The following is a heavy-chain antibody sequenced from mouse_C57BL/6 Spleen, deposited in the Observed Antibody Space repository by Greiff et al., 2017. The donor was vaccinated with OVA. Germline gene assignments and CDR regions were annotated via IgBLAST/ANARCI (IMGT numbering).Heavy chain of an antibody. CDR3: ARYYYGSSYLDY. V-gene: IGHV1-80*01. Sequence: VQLQQSGAELVKPGASVKISCKASGYAFSSYWMNWVKQRPGKGLEWIGQIYPGDGDTNYNGKFKGKATLTADKSSSTAYMQLSSLTSEDSAVYFCARYYYGSSYLDYWGQGTTRTVSS. CDR1: GYAFSSYW. CDR2: IYPGDGDT. D-gene: IGHD1-1*01. J-gene: IGHJ2*01.